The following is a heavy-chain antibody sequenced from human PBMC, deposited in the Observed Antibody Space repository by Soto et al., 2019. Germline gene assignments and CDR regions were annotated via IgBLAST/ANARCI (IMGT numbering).Heavy chain of an antibody. Sequence: SETLSLTCTVSGGSISSYYWSWIRQPPGKGLECIGYIYYSGSTNYNPSLKSRVTISVDTSKNQISLKLTSVTAADTAVYYCARGAWNSRSSLTFDYWGQGTLVTVSS. CDR1: GGSISSYY. V-gene: IGHV4-59*01. CDR3: ARGAWNSRSSLTFDY. CDR2: IYYSGST. D-gene: IGHD6-6*01. J-gene: IGHJ4*02.